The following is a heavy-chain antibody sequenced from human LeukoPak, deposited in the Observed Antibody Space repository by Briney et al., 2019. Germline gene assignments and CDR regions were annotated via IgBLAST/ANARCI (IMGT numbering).Heavy chain of an antibody. J-gene: IGHJ4*02. CDR1: GFTFSSYA. CDR2: ISNDGSNK. V-gene: IGHV3-30*09. CDR3: AKDFGRNLGGPGC. Sequence: GRSLRLSCAASGFTFSSYAMHWVRQAPGKGLEWVAVISNDGSNKYYADSVKGRFAISRDDSKSTLYLQMNSLRGEDTAVYYCAKDFGRNLGGPGCWGRGTLVIVSS. D-gene: IGHD1-14*01.